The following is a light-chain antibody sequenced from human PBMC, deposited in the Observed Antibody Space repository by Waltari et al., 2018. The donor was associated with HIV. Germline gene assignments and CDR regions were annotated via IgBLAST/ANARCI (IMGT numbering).Light chain of an antibody. CDR3: AAWDESLNAWV. Sequence: QSVLPQPPSASGNLGQRVTISCCGSRSNIESNDAKWYKQVPGTAPNFLMYSNNKRPSGVPDRFSGSKSGTSASLAIIGLQSADEADYYCAAWDESLNAWVFGGGTRLTVL. J-gene: IGLJ3*02. CDR1: RSNIESND. CDR2: SNN. V-gene: IGLV1-44*01.